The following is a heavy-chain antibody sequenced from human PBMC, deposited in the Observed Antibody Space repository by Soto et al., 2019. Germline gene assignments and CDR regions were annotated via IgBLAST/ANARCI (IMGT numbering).Heavy chain of an antibody. V-gene: IGHV3-30-3*01. CDR2: ISYDGSNK. CDR1: GFTFSSYA. Sequence: QVQLVESGGGVVQPGRSLRLSCAASGFTFSSYAMHWVRQAPGKGLEWVAVISYDGSNKYYADSVKGRFTISRDNSKNTLYLQMNSLRAEDTAVYYCALEMATITSDYWGQGTLVTVSS. J-gene: IGHJ4*02. D-gene: IGHD5-12*01. CDR3: ALEMATITSDY.